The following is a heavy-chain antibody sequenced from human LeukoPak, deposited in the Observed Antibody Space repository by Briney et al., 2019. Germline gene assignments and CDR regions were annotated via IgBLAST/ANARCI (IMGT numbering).Heavy chain of an antibody. Sequence: SETLSLTCTVSGGSISSYYWSWIRRPPGKGLEWIGYIYYSGSTNYNPSLKSRVTISVDTSKNQFSLKLSSVTAADTAVYYCARTGRYDPIDYWGQGTLVTVSS. CDR2: IYYSGST. D-gene: IGHD2-2*01. J-gene: IGHJ4*02. V-gene: IGHV4-59*01. CDR3: ARTGRYDPIDY. CDR1: GGSISSYY.